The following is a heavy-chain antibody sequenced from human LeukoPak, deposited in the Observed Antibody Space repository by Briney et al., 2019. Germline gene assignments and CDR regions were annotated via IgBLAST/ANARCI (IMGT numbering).Heavy chain of an antibody. Sequence: GGSLRLFCAASEFSISNSAMSWVRQAPGKGLEWVSLIIASSGSTFYADSVKGRFTISRDISRNTLYLQMNSLRAEDTAVYYCAKGAYDYIVMGYFDYWGQGTLVTVSS. D-gene: IGHD5-12*01. J-gene: IGHJ4*02. CDR1: EFSISNSA. V-gene: IGHV3-23*01. CDR2: IIASSGST. CDR3: AKGAYDYIVMGYFDY.